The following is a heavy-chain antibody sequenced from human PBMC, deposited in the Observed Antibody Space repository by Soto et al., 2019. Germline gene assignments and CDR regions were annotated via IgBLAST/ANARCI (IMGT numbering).Heavy chain of an antibody. J-gene: IGHJ6*03. D-gene: IGHD5-12*01. CDR2: IIPILGIA. Sequence: SVKVSCKASGYTFTSYDINWVRQATGQGLEWMGRIIPILGIANYAQKFQGRVTITADKSTSTAYMELSSLRSEDTAVYYCASNMVATFFNYMDVWGKGTTVTVSS. CDR3: ASNMVATFFNYMDV. V-gene: IGHV1-69*04. CDR1: GYTFTSYD.